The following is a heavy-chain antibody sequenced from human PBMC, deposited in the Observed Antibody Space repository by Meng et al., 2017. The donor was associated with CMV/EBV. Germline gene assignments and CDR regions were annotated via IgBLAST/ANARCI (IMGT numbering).Heavy chain of an antibody. D-gene: IGHD3-16*01. V-gene: IGHV3-48*04. Sequence: GESPKIPRAAPGFTFSSYRMNWVRQAPGKGPEWVSYISSSSSTIYYADSVKGRFTISRDNAKNSLYLQMNSLRAEDTAVYYCARVTMGIRLGDASGLDYWGQGTLVTVSS. CDR1: GFTFSSYR. CDR3: ARVTMGIRLGDASGLDY. CDR2: ISSSSSTI. J-gene: IGHJ4*02.